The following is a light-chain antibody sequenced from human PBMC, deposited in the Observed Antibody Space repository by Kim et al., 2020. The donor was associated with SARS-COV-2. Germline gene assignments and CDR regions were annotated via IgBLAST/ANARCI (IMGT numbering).Light chain of an antibody. CDR1: KLGDKY. Sequence: SYKLTQPPSVSVSPGQTASITCSGDKLGDKYACWYQQKPGQSPVLVIYQDSKRPSGIPERFSGSNSGNTATLTISGTQAMDEADYYCQASDSSTVVFGGGTQLTVL. J-gene: IGLJ2*01. CDR2: QDS. CDR3: QASDSSTVV. V-gene: IGLV3-1*01.